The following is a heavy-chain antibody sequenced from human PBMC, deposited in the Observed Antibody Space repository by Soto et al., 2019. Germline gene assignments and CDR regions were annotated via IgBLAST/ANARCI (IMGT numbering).Heavy chain of an antibody. V-gene: IGHV3-21*01. D-gene: IGHD3-16*02. J-gene: IGHJ4*02. CDR2: ISSSSSYI. CDR3: ARDTLNLSPLDY. Sequence: GGSLRLSCAASGFTFSSYSMNWVRQAPGKGLEWVLSISSSSSYIYYADSVKGRFTISRDNAKNSLYLQMNSLRAEDTAVYYCARDTLNLSPLDYWGQGTLVTVSS. CDR1: GFTFSSYS.